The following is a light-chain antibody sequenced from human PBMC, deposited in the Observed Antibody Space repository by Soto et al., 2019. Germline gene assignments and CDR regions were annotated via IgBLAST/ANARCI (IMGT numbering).Light chain of an antibody. CDR2: GNS. CDR1: SSNIGATYD. V-gene: IGLV1-40*01. CDR3: QSYDRSLSAHYV. J-gene: IGLJ1*01. Sequence: QSVLTQPPSVSGAPGQRVTISCTGSSSNIGATYDVQWYQQLPGTAPKLLIYGNSNRPSGVPDRFSGSKSGTSASLAITGLQAYDEADYYCQSYDRSLSAHYVFGTGTKVTVL.